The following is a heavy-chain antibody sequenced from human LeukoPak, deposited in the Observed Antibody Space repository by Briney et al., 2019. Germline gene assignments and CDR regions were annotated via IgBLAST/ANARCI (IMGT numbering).Heavy chain of an antibody. CDR3: ARVGIDYYYYYMDV. CDR1: GFTFSDYW. Sequence: GGSLRLSCAASGFTFSDYWMSWVRQAPGKGLEWVANIEQDGSEKDYVDSVKGQFTISRDNANNSLYLQMISLRAEDTAVYYCARVGIDYYYYYMDVWGKGTTVTVSS. CDR2: IEQDGSEK. V-gene: IGHV3-7*01. J-gene: IGHJ6*03. D-gene: IGHD3-3*02.